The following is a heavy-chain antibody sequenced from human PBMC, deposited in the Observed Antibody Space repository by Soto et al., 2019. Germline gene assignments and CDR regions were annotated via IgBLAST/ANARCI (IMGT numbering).Heavy chain of an antibody. CDR2: IYYSGST. CDR1: GGSISSGGYY. CDR3: AALRGYSYGLVFSSFDY. Sequence: SETLSLTCTVSGGSISSGGYYWSWIRQHPGKGLEWIGYIYYSGSTYYNPSLKSRVTISVDTSKNQFSLKLSSVTAADTAVYYCAALRGYSYGLVFSSFDYWGQGTLVTVSS. D-gene: IGHD5-18*01. J-gene: IGHJ4*02. V-gene: IGHV4-31*03.